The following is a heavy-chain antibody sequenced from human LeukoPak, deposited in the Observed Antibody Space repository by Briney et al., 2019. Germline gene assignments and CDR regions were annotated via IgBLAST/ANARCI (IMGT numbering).Heavy chain of an antibody. CDR3: AKRQGELRYFDWLSSPGGAFDI. D-gene: IGHD3-9*01. CDR1: GGSISSYY. CDR2: IYYSGST. J-gene: IGHJ3*02. V-gene: IGHV4-59*01. Sequence: SETLSLTCTVSGGSISSYYWSWIRQPPGKGLEWIGYIYYSGSTNYSPSLKSRVTISVDTSKNQFSLKLSSVTAADTAVYYCAKRQGELRYFDWLSSPGGAFDIWGQGTVVTVSS.